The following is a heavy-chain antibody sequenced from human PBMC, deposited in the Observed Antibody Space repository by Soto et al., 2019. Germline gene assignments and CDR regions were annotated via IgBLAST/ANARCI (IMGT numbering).Heavy chain of an antibody. J-gene: IGHJ4*02. D-gene: IGHD2-2*01. CDR1: GYTLTELS. Sequence: ASVKVSCKVSGYTLTELSMHWVRQAPGKGLEWMGGFDPEDGETIYAQKFQGRVTMTGDTSTDTAYMELSSLRSEDTAVYYCATDPYCSSTSCSDYWGQGTLVTVSS. CDR3: ATDPYCSSTSCSDY. V-gene: IGHV1-24*01. CDR2: FDPEDGET.